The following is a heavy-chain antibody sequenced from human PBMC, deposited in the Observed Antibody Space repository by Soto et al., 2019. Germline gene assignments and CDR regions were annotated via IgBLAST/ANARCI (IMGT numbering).Heavy chain of an antibody. J-gene: IGHJ6*02. CDR3: ARCDREDILVGAGARPGEYGIDI. D-gene: IGHD2-15*01. Sequence: QVQLVESGGGVVQPGGSLRLSCAASGFTFRNYAMHWVRQAPGKGLECLAVIAYDGSNAFYRDSVKGRFTISRDNSKNTLYLHMNSLRSEDTCGYYCARCDREDILVGAGARPGEYGIDICGQGTTVTVS. V-gene: IGHV3-30-3*01. CDR1: GFTFRNYA. CDR2: IAYDGSNA.